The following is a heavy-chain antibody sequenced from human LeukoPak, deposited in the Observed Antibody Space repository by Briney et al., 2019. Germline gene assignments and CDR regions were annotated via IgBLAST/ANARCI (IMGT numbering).Heavy chain of an antibody. CDR3: AGGGIWPDDWLVTNYYLDY. CDR1: GFTFSSYA. J-gene: IGHJ4*02. V-gene: IGHV3-30-3*01. D-gene: IGHD3-10*01. Sequence: QAGGSLRLSCAASGFTFSSYAMHWVRQAPGKGLEWVAVISYDGSNKYYADSVKGRFTISRDNSKNTLYLRMNSLRAEDTAVYYCAGGGIWPDDWLVTNYYLDYWGQGTLVTVSS. CDR2: ISYDGSNK.